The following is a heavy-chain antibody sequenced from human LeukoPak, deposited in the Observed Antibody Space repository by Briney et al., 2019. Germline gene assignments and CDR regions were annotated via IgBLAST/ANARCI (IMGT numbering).Heavy chain of an antibody. CDR1: GFTFGTYT. CDR3: ARDQPDTAFDY. D-gene: IGHD5-18*01. J-gene: IGHJ4*02. Sequence: GGSLRLSRAASGFTFGTYTMNWVRQAPGKGLEWVSSISISSTYRYYADSVKGRFTMSRDNAKNSLFLQMNSLRAEDTAVYYCARDQPDTAFDYWGQGTLVTVSS. V-gene: IGHV3-21*01. CDR2: ISISSTYR.